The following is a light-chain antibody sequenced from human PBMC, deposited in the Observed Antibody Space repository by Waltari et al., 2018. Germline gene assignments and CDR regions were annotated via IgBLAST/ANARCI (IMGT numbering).Light chain of an antibody. Sequence: QSVLTQPPSVSGAPGQTVTISCTGAFSNLWAGHAVHWHQRLPGAAPKLLIHKNNNRPAGVPARFSGSRSGASASLIIAGLQSEDEADYYCQSYDNKLKVFGSGTKVNVL. J-gene: IGLJ6*01. CDR3: QSYDNKLKV. CDR1: FSNLWAGHA. CDR2: KNN. V-gene: IGLV1-40*03.